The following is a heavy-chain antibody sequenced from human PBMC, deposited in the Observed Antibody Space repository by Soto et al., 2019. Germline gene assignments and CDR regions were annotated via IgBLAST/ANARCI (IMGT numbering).Heavy chain of an antibody. J-gene: IGHJ4*02. CDR1: VGSISSDDHY. CDR3: ARDRSNSPDFFDF. V-gene: IGHV4-30-4*01. D-gene: IGHD6-6*01. CDR2: IYYTGST. Sequence: TLSLTCTVSVGSISSDDHYWTWIRQPPGKGLEWIGYIYYTGSTNYNPSLKSRVTISMDTSKNQFSLKVNSVTAADTAVYYCARDRSNSPDFFDFWGQGTLVTVSS.